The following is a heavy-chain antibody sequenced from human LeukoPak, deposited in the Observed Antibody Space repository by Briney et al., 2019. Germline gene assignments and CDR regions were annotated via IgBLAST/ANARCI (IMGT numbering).Heavy chain of an antibody. J-gene: IGHJ3*02. CDR1: GDSDSSNSAA. Sequence: PSQTLSLTCAISGDSDSSNSAAWNWIRQSPSRGLEWLGRTYYRSKWYNDYAVSVKSRITINPDTSKNQFSLQLNSVTPEDTAVYYCARDLSIVAMPRARQGAFDIWGQGTMVTVSS. CDR2: TYYRSKWYN. D-gene: IGHD5-12*01. V-gene: IGHV6-1*01. CDR3: ARDLSIVAMPRARQGAFDI.